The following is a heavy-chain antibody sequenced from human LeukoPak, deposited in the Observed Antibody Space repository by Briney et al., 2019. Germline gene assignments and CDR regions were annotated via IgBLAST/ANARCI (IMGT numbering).Heavy chain of an antibody. V-gene: IGHV3-30*03. CDR3: ARGPRLYSSGWPPY. Sequence: PGGSLRLSCAASGFTFSSYGMHWVRQAPGKGLEWVAVISYDGSNKYYADSVKGRFTISRDNSKNTLYLQMNSLRAEDTAVYYCARGPRLYSSGWPPYWGQGTLVTVSS. D-gene: IGHD6-19*01. CDR2: ISYDGSNK. CDR1: GFTFSSYG. J-gene: IGHJ4*02.